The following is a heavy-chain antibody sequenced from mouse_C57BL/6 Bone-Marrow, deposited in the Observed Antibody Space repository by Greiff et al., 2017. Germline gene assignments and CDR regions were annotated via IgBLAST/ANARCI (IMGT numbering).Heavy chain of an antibody. CDR3: ARSGPLGRSFDY. CDR1: GYTFTSYW. J-gene: IGHJ2*01. Sequence: QVQLQQPGAELVQPGASVKMSCKASGYTFTSYWITWVKQRPGQGLEWIGDIYPTSGRTNYNEKFKSKAILTVDTSSNTAYRQLSSLTSEDSAVFYCARSGPLGRSFDYWGQGTTLTVSS. CDR2: IYPTSGRT. D-gene: IGHD4-1*01. V-gene: IGHV1-55*01.